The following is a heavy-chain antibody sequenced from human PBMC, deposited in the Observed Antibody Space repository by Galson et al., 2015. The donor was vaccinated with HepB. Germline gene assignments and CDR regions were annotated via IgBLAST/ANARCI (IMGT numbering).Heavy chain of an antibody. CDR1: GYTFTSYD. V-gene: IGHV1-8*01. D-gene: IGHD6-19*01. CDR2: MNPNSGNT. J-gene: IGHJ4*02. CDR3: ARDLHSSGWYHTDY. Sequence: SVKVSCKASGYTFTSYDINWVRQATGQGLEWMGWMNPNSGNTGYAQKFQGRVTMTRNTSISTAYMELSSLRSEDTAVYYCARDLHSSGWYHTDYWGQGTLVTVSS.